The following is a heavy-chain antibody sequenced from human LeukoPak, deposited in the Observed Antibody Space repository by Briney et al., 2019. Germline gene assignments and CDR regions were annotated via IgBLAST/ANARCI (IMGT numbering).Heavy chain of an antibody. Sequence: SETLSLTCAVYGGSFSGYYWSWIRQPPGKGLEWIGEINHSGSTNYNPSLKSRVTISVDTSKNQFSLNLSSVTAADTALYFCARHYNSWYLRALDMWGQGTMVTVSS. D-gene: IGHD6-13*01. CDR1: GGSFSGYY. CDR3: ARHYNSWYLRALDM. CDR2: INHSGST. V-gene: IGHV4-34*01. J-gene: IGHJ3*02.